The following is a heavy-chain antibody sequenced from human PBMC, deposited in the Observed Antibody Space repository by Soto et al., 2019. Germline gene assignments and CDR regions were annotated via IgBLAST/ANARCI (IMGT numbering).Heavy chain of an antibody. J-gene: IGHJ6*02. CDR2: IKSKTDGGTT. CDR1: GFTFSNAW. Sequence: GGSLRLSCAASGFTFSNAWMNWVRQAPGKGLEWVGRIKSKTDGGTTDYAAPVKGRFTISRDDSKNRLYLQMNSLKTEDTAVYYCTTQGWLQFGPGDPEKSDYYYYGMDVWGQGTTVTVSS. V-gene: IGHV3-15*07. CDR3: TTQGWLQFGPGDPEKSDYYYYGMDV. D-gene: IGHD5-12*01.